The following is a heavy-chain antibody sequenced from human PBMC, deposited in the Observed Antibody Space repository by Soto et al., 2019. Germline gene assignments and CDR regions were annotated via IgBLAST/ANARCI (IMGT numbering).Heavy chain of an antibody. CDR3: ASIYDSSGYYYGNNWFDP. V-gene: IGHV4-39*07. D-gene: IGHD3-22*01. CDR2: IYYSGST. J-gene: IGHJ5*02. CDR1: GGSISSSSYY. Sequence: SETLSLTCTVSGGSISSSSYYWGWIRQPPGKGLEWIGSIYYSGSTYYNPSLKSRVTISVDTSKNQFSLELSSVTAADTAVYYCASIYDSSGYYYGNNWFDPWGQGTLVTVSS.